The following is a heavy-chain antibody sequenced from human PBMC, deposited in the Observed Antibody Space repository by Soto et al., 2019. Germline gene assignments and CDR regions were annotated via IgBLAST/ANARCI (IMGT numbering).Heavy chain of an antibody. CDR2: ISGSGGNT. D-gene: IGHD6-13*01. CDR3: AKVETSSWYEAFDI. CDR1: GFTFSNFA. J-gene: IGHJ3*02. Sequence: GGSLRRSCSASGFTFSNFAMHWVRQAPGKGLEYVSGISGSGGNTYHADSVQGRFTISRDNSKNTLYLQMNSLRAEDTAVYYCAKVETSSWYEAFDIWGQGTMVTVSS. V-gene: IGHV3-64*04.